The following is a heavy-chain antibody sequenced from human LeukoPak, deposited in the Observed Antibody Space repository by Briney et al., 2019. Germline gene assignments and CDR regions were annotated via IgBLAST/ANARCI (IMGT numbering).Heavy chain of an antibody. D-gene: IGHD4-11*01. Sequence: SETLSLTCTVSGSSISSSSHYWGWIRQPPGKGLEWIGSIYYSGSTFHNPSLKTRVTMSVDTSKNQFSLNLSSVTAADTAVYYCARRSGTVASNYFDYWGQGTLVTVSS. V-gene: IGHV4-39*01. CDR2: IYYSGST. CDR1: GSSISSSSHY. J-gene: IGHJ4*02. CDR3: ARRSGTVASNYFDY.